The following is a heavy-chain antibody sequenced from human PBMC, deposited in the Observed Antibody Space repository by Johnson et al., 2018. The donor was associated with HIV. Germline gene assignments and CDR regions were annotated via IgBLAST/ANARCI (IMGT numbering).Heavy chain of an antibody. J-gene: IGHJ3*02. CDR2: ISYDGSNK. Sequence: QMLLVESGGGVVQPVRSLRLSCAASGFTFSSYAMHWVRQAPGKGLEWVAVISYDGSNKYYADSVKGRFSISRDNPKNTVYLQMSSLRVEDTAVYYCAREGTILQFLEWSRVAFDIWGQGTLVTVSS. D-gene: IGHD3-3*01. CDR1: GFTFSSYA. CDR3: AREGTILQFLEWSRVAFDI. V-gene: IGHV3-30*14.